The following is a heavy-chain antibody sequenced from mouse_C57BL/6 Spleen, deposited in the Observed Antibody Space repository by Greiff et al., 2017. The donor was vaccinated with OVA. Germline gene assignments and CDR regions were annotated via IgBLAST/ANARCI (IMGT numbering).Heavy chain of an antibody. V-gene: IGHV5-17*01. J-gene: IGHJ2*01. Sequence: EVMLVESGGGLVKPGGSLKLSCAASGFTFSDYGMHWVRQAPEKGLEWVAYISSGSSTIYYADTVKGRFSISRDNAKNTLLLQMTSLRSEDTAMYYGARPYDGYYDYWGQGTTLTVSS. CDR2: ISSGSSTI. CDR1: GFTFSDYG. CDR3: ARPYDGYYDY. D-gene: IGHD2-3*01.